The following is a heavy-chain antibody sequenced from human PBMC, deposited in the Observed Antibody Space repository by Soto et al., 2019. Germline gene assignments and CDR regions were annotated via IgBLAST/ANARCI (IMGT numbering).Heavy chain of an antibody. CDR2: IIPIFGTA. J-gene: IGHJ4*02. CDR3: AWNNDYGDDIDY. D-gene: IGHD4-17*01. V-gene: IGHV1-69*13. Sequence: SVKVSCKASGGTFSSYAISWVRQAPGQGLEWMGGIIPIFGTANYAQKFQGRVTITADESTSTAYMELSSLRSEDTAVYYCAWNNDYGDDIDYWGQGTLVTVSS. CDR1: GGTFSSYA.